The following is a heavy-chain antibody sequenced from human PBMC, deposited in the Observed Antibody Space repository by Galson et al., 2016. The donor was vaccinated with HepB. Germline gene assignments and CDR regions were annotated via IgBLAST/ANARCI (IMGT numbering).Heavy chain of an antibody. CDR3: SRAGDSGSYVRYYYYYGMDV. D-gene: IGHD6-19*01. CDR2: TYYRSKWYY. J-gene: IGHJ6*02. CDR1: GDSVSNNSAT. Sequence: CAISGDSVSNNSATWNWIRQSPSGGLEWLGKTYYRSKWYYAYAVSLKSRITINPDTSKNQFSLQLRSVIPEDTAVYFCSRAGDSGSYVRYYYYYGMDVWGQGTTVTVSS. V-gene: IGHV6-1*01.